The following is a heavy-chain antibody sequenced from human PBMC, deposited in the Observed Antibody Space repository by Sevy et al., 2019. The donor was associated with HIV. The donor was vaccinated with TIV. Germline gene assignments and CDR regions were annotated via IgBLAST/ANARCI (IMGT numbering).Heavy chain of an antibody. D-gene: IGHD3-16*02. Sequence: GGSLRLSCAASGFTFSSYAMTWVRQAPGKGLEWVSGISGGGDSTYYADSVKGRFTISRDNSKNTLYLQMNSLTAEDTAVYYCAKFHQAAYDFVWGSYRYNVYYFDFWGQGTLVTVSS. CDR1: GFTFSSYA. CDR2: ISGGGDST. CDR3: AKFHQAAYDFVWGSYRYNVYYFDF. V-gene: IGHV3-23*01. J-gene: IGHJ4*02.